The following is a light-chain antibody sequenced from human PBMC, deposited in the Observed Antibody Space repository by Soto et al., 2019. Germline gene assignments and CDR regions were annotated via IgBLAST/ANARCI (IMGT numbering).Light chain of an antibody. CDR1: QSVSSSF. CDR2: GAS. CDR3: QQYSTSPYT. J-gene: IGKJ2*01. Sequence: EIVLTQSPGTLSLSPGERATLSCRASQSVSSSFLAWYQQKPGQAPRLLIYGASSRATGIPDRFSGSGSGTDFTLTISRLEPEDFAVYYCQQYSTSPYTLGQGTELEIK. V-gene: IGKV3-20*01.